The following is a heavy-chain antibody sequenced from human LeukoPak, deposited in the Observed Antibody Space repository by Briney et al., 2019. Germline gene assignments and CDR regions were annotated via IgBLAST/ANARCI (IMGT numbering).Heavy chain of an antibody. CDR2: INHSGST. CDR1: GGSFSGYY. D-gene: IGHD3-16*02. Sequence: PSETLSLTCAVSGGSFSGYYWSWIRQPPGPGLEWMGEINHSGSTNYNPSLKSRVTISVDTSKNQFSLKLSSVTAADTAVYYCARADLYDYVWGSYHYWGQGTLVTVSS. CDR3: ARADLYDYVWGSYHY. J-gene: IGHJ4*02. V-gene: IGHV4-34*01.